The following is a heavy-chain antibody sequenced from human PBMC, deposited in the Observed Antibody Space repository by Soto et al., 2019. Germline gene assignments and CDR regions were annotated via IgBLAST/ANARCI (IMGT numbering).Heavy chain of an antibody. V-gene: IGHV3-33*01. D-gene: IGHD6-6*01. CDR2: IWYDGSNK. CDR1: GFTFSGYG. Sequence: SGGSLRLSCAASGFTFSGYGMHWVRQAPGKGLEWVAVIWYDGSNKYYADSVKGRFTISRDNSKNTLYLQMNSLRAEDTAVYYCARDPNPAPGGAALPFDYWGQGTLVTVSS. CDR3: ARDPNPAPGGAALPFDY. J-gene: IGHJ4*02.